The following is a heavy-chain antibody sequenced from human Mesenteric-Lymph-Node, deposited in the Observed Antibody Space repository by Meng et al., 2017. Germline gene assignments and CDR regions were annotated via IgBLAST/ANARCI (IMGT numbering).Heavy chain of an antibody. CDR3: ARVGQCSSGSCHREWFDP. D-gene: IGHD6-19*01. CDR1: GGSINNNY. V-gene: IGHV4-59*01. CDR2: IYYNGDT. Sequence: GSLRLSCTVSGGSINNNYWTWIRQPPGKGLEWIGYIYYNGDTDYNSSLKSRVTMSVDTSKNQFSLNLSSVTATDTAVYYCARVGQCSSGSCHREWFDPWGQGTLVTVSS. J-gene: IGHJ5*02.